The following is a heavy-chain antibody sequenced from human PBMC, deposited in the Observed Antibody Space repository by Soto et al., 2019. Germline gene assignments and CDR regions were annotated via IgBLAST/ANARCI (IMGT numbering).Heavy chain of an antibody. D-gene: IGHD4-17*01. Sequence: SETLSLTCTVSGGSISSGDYYLSWIRQPPGKGLEWIGYIYYSGSTYYNPSLKSRVTISVDTSKNQFSLKLSSVTAADTAVYYCARDTGTQYFDYWGKGTLFTVSS. V-gene: IGHV4-30-4*01. CDR3: ARDTGTQYFDY. CDR1: GGSISSGDYY. CDR2: IYYSGST. J-gene: IGHJ4*02.